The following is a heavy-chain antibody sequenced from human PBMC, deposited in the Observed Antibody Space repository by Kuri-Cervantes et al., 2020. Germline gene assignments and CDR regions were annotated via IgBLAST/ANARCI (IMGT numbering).Heavy chain of an antibody. V-gene: IGHV3-30-3*01. CDR2: ISYDGSNK. CDR3: TRLGYCSGGSCYGMDV. J-gene: IGHJ6*02. D-gene: IGHD2-15*01. CDR1: GFAFSSYT. Sequence: GESLKISCAASGFAFSSYTMHWVRQAPGAGLEWVSLISYDGSNKYYADSVKGRFTISRDNSKNTLYLQMNSLRAEDTAVYYCTRLGYCSGGSCYGMDVWGQGTMVTVSS.